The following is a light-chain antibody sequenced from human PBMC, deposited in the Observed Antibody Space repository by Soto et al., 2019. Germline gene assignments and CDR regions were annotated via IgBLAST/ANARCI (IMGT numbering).Light chain of an antibody. CDR2: DVS. J-gene: IGLJ2*01. V-gene: IGLV2-14*01. CDR1: SSDDGGYNY. Sequence: QSVLTQPASVSGSPGQSITISCTGTSSDDGGYNYVSWYQQHPGKAPKLMIYDVSNRPSGVSNRFSGSTSGNTASLAICGLQAEDEGDYYCSSYTSSSPVAFGGGTKLAVL. CDR3: SSYTSSSPVA.